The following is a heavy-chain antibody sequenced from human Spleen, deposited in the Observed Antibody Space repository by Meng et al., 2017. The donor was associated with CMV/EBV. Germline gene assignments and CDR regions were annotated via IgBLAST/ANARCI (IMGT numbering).Heavy chain of an antibody. Sequence: LSLTCAVYGGSFSGYYWNWIRQAPGKGLEWVSSITNRDNSKYYADSVKGRFTISRDNAKNTLYLQMNSVRAEDTAVYYCARGYCSSTTNCYGMDVWGQGTTVTVSS. CDR3: ARGYCSSTTNCYGMDV. CDR1: GGSFSGYY. CDR2: ITNRDNSK. D-gene: IGHD2-2*01. J-gene: IGHJ6*02. V-gene: IGHV3-11*04.